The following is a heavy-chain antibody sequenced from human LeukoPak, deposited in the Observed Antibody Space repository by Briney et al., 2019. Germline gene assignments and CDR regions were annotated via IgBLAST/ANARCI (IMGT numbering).Heavy chain of an antibody. J-gene: IGHJ4*02. Sequence: SVKVSCKASGGTFSSYAISWVRQAPGQGLEWMGGIIPIFGTANYAQKFQGRVTITTDESTSTAYMELSSLRCEDTAVYYCAVSRDGYNYDYWGQGTMVTVPS. CDR2: IIPIFGTA. V-gene: IGHV1-69*05. D-gene: IGHD5-24*01. CDR3: AVSRDGYNYDY. CDR1: GGTFSSYA.